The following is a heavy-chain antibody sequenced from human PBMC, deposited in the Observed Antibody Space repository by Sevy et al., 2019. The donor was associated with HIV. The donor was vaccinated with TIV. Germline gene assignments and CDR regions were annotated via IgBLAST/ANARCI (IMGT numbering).Heavy chain of an antibody. D-gene: IGHD3-3*01. J-gene: IGHJ3*02. CDR3: ARPRFLEWLSSAAFDI. CDR2: ISYDGSNK. Sequence: LKISCTASGFVFSSYAMHWVRQAPGEGLEWVAFISYDGSNKNYADSVKGRFTLSRDNSKNTLYLQMNSLGAEDTAVYYCARPRFLEWLSSAAFDIWGQGTMVTVSS. CDR1: GFVFSSYA. V-gene: IGHV3-30*04.